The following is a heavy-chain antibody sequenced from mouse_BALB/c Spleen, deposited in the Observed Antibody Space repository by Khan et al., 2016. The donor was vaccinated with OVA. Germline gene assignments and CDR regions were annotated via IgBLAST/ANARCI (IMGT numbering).Heavy chain of an antibody. D-gene: IGHD2-10*02. CDR1: GYAFSDFW. J-gene: IGHJ3*01. V-gene: IGHV1-80*01. CDR2: IYPGDGDI. CDR3: ARLEYRCFAC. Sequence: QVQLKESGAELVRPGSSVKISCKTSGYAFSDFWMNWVKQRPGQGLEWIGQIYPGDGDIYYYGRFKGNATLTADKSSSTASMQLSSLTSEDSAVYFCARLEYRCFACWDPGTLVTVSA.